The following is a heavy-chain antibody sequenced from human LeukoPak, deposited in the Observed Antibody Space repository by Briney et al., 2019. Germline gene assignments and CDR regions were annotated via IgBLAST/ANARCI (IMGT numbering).Heavy chain of an antibody. D-gene: IGHD3-22*01. CDR3: ARYYYASSGYYSFDY. V-gene: IGHV3-11*04. Sequence: SGGSLRLSCAASGFTFSDYYMSWIRQAPGKGLEWVSYISSSGSTIYYADSVKGRFTISRDNAKNSLYLQMNSLRAEDTAVHYCARYYYASSGYYSFDYWGQGTLVTVSS. CDR2: ISSSGSTI. J-gene: IGHJ4*02. CDR1: GFTFSDYY.